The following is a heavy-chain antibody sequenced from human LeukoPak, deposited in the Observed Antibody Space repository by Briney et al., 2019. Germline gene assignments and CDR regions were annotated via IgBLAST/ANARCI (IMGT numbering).Heavy chain of an antibody. V-gene: IGHV1-18*01. CDR1: GYTFTSYG. CDR3: ARGVSGEAAARSHYYYYMDV. D-gene: IGHD2-2*01. CDR2: ISAYNGNT. J-gene: IGHJ6*03. Sequence: ASVKVSCKASGYTFTSYGISWVRQAPGQGLEWMGWISAYNGNTNYAQKLQGRVTMTTDKSTSTAYMELRSLRSDDTAVYYCARGVSGEAAARSHYYYYMDVWGKGTTVTVSS.